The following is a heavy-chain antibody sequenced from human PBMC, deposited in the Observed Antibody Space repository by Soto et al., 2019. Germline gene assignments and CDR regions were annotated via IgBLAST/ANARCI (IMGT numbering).Heavy chain of an antibody. J-gene: IGHJ6*02. D-gene: IGHD1-26*01. V-gene: IGHV1-58*02. Sequence: GASVKVSCKASGFDFGSFGIQFLRQTRGRGLEWIGWIVVVSGSTNYARHFQGRVAISRDMSSSTAYLDLSDLKSDDTAVYFCSADHPHMALGWPVWGQGTTVTVSS. CDR2: IVVVSGST. CDR3: SADHPHMALGWPV. CDR1: GFDFGSFG.